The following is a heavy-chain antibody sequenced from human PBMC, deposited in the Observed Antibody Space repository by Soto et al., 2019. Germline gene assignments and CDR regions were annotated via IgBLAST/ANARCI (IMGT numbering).Heavy chain of an antibody. J-gene: IGHJ5*02. Sequence: PSETLSLTCTVSGASIIGFYWIWSGNSAGKGLEWIGRIYATGTTDYNPSLKSRVMMSVDTSKKQFSLKLRSVTAADTAVYYCVRDGTKTLRDWFDPWGQGISVTVSS. D-gene: IGHD1-1*01. CDR1: GASIIGFY. CDR3: VRDGTKTLRDWFDP. V-gene: IGHV4-4*07. CDR2: IYATGTT.